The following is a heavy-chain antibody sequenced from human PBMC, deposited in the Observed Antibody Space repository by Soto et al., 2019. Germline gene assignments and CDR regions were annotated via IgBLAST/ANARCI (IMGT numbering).Heavy chain of an antibody. Sequence: GGSLRLSCGSSGFTFDDYAMHWVRPAPGKGLEWVSGISWNSGSIGYADSVKGRFTISRDNAKNSLYLQMNSLRAEDTALYYCAKGRFLDWHRVAFDIWGQGTMVTVSS. CDR3: AKGRFLDWHRVAFDI. CDR1: GFTFDDYA. J-gene: IGHJ3*02. CDR2: ISWNSGSI. D-gene: IGHD3-3*01. V-gene: IGHV3-9*01.